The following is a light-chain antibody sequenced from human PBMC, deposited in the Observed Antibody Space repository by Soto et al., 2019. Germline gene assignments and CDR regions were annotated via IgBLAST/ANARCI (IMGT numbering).Light chain of an antibody. V-gene: IGKV1-9*01. Sequence: IQLTQSPSSLSASVGDRVTIPCRASQGISNSLAWYQQKPGKAPKLLMYLASTLQSGVPPRFSGTGSGTNFTLTISSLQPEDFATYYCQQLIRFPTKFGQGTKVDIK. J-gene: IGKJ1*01. CDR1: QGISNS. CDR2: LAS. CDR3: QQLIRFPTK.